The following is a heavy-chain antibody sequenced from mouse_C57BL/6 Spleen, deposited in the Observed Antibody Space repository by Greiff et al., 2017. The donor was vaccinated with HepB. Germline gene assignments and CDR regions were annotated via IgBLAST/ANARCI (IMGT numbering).Heavy chain of an antibody. J-gene: IGHJ3*01. Sequence: QVQLKQPGAELVKPGASVKLSCKASGYTFTSYWMRWVKQRPGQGLEWIGMIHPNSGSTNYNEKFKSKATLTVDKSSSTAYMQLSSLTSEDSAVYYCASELGRFAYWGQGTLVTVSA. CDR2: IHPNSGST. D-gene: IGHD4-1*01. CDR1: GYTFTSYW. V-gene: IGHV1-64*01. CDR3: ASELGRFAY.